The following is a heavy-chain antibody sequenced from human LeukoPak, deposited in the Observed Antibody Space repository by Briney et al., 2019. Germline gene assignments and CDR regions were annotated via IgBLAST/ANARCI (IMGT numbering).Heavy chain of an antibody. CDR1: GXTFSSYG. V-gene: IGHV3-33*08. D-gene: IGHD6-13*01. J-gene: IGHJ4*02. CDR2: IWYDGSNK. Sequence: GGSLRLSWAASGXTFSSYGMHWVRQAPGKGLEWVAVIWYDGSNKYYADSVKGRFTISRDNSENTLHLQMNSLRAEDTALYYCASDGIAVDRGIGYFDYWGQGTLVTVSS. CDR3: ASDGIAVDRGIGYFDY.